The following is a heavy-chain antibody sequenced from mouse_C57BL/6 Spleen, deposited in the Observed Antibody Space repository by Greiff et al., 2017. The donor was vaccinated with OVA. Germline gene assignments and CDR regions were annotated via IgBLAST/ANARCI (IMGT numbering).Heavy chain of an antibody. V-gene: IGHV1-72*01. J-gene: IGHJ4*01. D-gene: IGHD1-1*02. CDR2: IDPNSGGT. CDR3: APGPDGRNDAMDY. CDR1: GYTFTSYW. Sequence: VQLQQPGAELVKPGASVKLSCKASGYTFTSYWMPWVKQRPGRGLEWIGRIDPNSGGTKYNEKFKGKATLTVDKPSSTAYMQLSSLTSEDSAVYYCAPGPDGRNDAMDYWGQGTTVTVSS.